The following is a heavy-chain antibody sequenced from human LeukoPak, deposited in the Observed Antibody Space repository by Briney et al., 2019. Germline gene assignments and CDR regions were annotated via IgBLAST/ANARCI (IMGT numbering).Heavy chain of an antibody. CDR3: AKGGWLDD. J-gene: IGHJ4*02. CDR1: GFNFNKYD. Sequence: GGSLRLSCAASGFNFNKYDMTCARQAPGKGLEWVSTITGRFDKTYYTDSVKGRFVTSRDNSKDTLNLQMNSLRAEDTALYHCAKGGWLDDLGQGALVTVSS. D-gene: IGHD6-19*01. CDR2: ITGRFDKT. V-gene: IGHV3-23*01.